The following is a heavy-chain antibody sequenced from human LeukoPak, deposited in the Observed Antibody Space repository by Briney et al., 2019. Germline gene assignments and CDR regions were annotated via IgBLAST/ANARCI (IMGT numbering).Heavy chain of an antibody. J-gene: IGHJ4*02. D-gene: IGHD6-6*01. CDR2: INHSGST. CDR3: ARGQDASSSSYYFDY. V-gene: IGHV4-34*01. Sequence: SETLSLTCAVYGGSFSGYYWSWIRQPPGKGLEWIGEINHSGSTNYNPSLKSRVTISVDTSKNRFSLKLGSVTAADTAVYYCARGQDASSSSYYFDYWGQGTLVTVSS. CDR1: GGSFSGYY.